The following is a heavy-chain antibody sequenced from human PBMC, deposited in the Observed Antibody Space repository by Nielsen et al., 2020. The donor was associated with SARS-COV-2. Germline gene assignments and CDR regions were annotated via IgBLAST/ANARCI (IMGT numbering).Heavy chain of an antibody. CDR1: GGSISSSSYY. D-gene: IGHD3-10*01. V-gene: IGHV4-39*07. CDR2: INHSGST. Sequence: SETLSLTCTVSGGSISSSSYYWGWIRQPPGKGLEWIGEINHSGSTNYNPSLKSRVTISVDTSKNQFSLKLSSVTAADTAVYYCARGTTMVRGVIIVSPNYYYYYGMDVWGQGTTVTVSS. J-gene: IGHJ6*02. CDR3: ARGTTMVRGVIIVSPNYYYYYGMDV.